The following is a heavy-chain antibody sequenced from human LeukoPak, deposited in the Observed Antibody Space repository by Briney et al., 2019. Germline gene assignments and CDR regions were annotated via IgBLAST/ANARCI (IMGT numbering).Heavy chain of an antibody. D-gene: IGHD3-22*01. Sequence: SSETLSLTCTVSGGSISSGSYDWYWIRQPPGKGLEWIGSIYHSGSTYYNPSLKSRVTISVDTSKNQFSLKLSSVTAADTAVYYCARGSQFISSGSHDYWGQGTLVTVSS. CDR1: GGSISSGSYD. V-gene: IGHV4-39*07. CDR2: IYHSGST. J-gene: IGHJ4*02. CDR3: ARGSQFISSGSHDY.